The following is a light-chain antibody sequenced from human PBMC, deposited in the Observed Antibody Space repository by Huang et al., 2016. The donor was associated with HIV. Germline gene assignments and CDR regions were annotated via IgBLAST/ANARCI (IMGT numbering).Light chain of an antibody. CDR1: QRSSDW. V-gene: IGKV1-5*03. Sequence: DIQMTQSPSTLSASVGDRVTITCRASQRSSDWLAWYQQKPGKAPNLLIYKSSSLQSGVPSRFSGSGSGTEFTLTSSSLQPDDFASYYCQQYHSYSWTFGQGTKVEIK. CDR3: QQYHSYSWT. J-gene: IGKJ1*01. CDR2: KSS.